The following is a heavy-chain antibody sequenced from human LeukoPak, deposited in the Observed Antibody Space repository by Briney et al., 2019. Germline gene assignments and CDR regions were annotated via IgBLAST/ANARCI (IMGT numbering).Heavy chain of an antibody. CDR2: FDPEDGET. D-gene: IGHD3-3*01. CDR1: GYTLTELS. Sequence: ASVKVSCKVSGYTLTELSMHWVRQAPGKGLEWMGGFDPEDGETIYAQKFQGRVTMTTDTSTSTAYMELRSLRSDDTAVYYCARGTPDFWSVYYMDVWGKGTTVTVSS. J-gene: IGHJ6*03. CDR3: ARGTPDFWSVYYMDV. V-gene: IGHV1-24*01.